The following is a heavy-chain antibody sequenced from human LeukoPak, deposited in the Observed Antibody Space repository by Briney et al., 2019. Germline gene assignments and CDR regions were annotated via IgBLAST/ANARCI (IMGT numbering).Heavy chain of an antibody. CDR1: GYTFTGYY. Sequence: ASVKVSCKASGYTFTGYYMHWVRQAPGQGLEWMGWINPNSGGTNYAQKFRGRVTMTRDTSISTAYMELSRLRSDDTAVYYCASEYSSSSGWFDPWGQGTLVTVSS. CDR2: INPNSGGT. D-gene: IGHD6-6*01. V-gene: IGHV1-2*02. J-gene: IGHJ5*02. CDR3: ASEYSSSSGWFDP.